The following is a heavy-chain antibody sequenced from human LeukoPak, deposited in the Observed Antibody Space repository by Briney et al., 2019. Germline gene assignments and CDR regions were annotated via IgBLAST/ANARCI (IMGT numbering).Heavy chain of an antibody. CDR2: IIPIFGTA. Sequence: SVKVSCKASGGTFSSYAISWVRQAPGQGLEWMGGIIPIFGTANYAQKFQGRVTITADESTSTAYMELSSLRSEDTAVYYCARDRDVLRFLGDSYYYYYGMDVWGQGTTVTVSS. CDR1: GGTFSSYA. V-gene: IGHV1-69*13. J-gene: IGHJ6*02. D-gene: IGHD3-3*01. CDR3: ARDRDVLRFLGDSYYYYYGMDV.